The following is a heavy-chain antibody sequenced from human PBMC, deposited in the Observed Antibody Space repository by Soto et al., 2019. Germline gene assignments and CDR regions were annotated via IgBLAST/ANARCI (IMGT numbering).Heavy chain of an antibody. CDR1: GFTFASSA. CDR3: AAVQLARVRGVIGMDV. V-gene: IGHV1-58*01. D-gene: IGHD3-10*01. CDR2: IVVGSGNT. Sequence: QMQLVQSGPEVKKPGTSVKVSCKASGFTFASSAVQWVRQARGQRLEWIGWIVVGSGNTNYAQKFQERVTITRDMSTSTAYMELSSLRSEDTAVYYCAAVQLARVRGVIGMDVWGQGTTVTVSS. J-gene: IGHJ6*02.